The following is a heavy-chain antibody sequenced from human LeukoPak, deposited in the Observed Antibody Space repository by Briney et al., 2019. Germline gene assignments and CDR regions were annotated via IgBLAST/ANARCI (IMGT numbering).Heavy chain of an antibody. CDR2: IYYSGST. V-gene: IGHV4-39*02. Sequence: SETLSLTCTVSGVSISGSSYYWGWIRQPPGKGLEWIGSIYYSGSTYYNPSLKSRVTISVDTSKNQFSLKLNSVTATDTAVYYCARVIGRYYDSSGYCAGGQGTLVTVSS. CDR1: GVSISGSSYY. CDR3: ARVIGRYYDSSGYCA. J-gene: IGHJ4*02. D-gene: IGHD3-22*01.